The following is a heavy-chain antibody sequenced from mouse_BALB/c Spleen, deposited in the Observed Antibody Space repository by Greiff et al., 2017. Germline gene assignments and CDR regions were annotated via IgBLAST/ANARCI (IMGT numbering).Heavy chain of an antibody. D-gene: IGHD2-2*01. CDR2: IYPGNSDT. V-gene: IGHV1-5*01. CDR3: TRSIYYGYDGYYFDY. CDR1: GYSFTSYW. J-gene: IGHJ2*01. Sequence: EVQLQQSGTVLARPGASVKMSCKASGYSFTSYWMHWVKQRPGQGLEWIGAIYPGNSDTSYNQKFKGKAKLTAVTSASTAYMELSSLTNEDSAVYYCTRSIYYGYDGYYFDYWGQGTTLTVSS.